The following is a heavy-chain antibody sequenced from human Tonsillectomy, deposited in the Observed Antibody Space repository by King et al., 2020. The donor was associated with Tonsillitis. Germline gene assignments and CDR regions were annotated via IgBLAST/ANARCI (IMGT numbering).Heavy chain of an antibody. Sequence: VQLQESGPGLVKPSGTLSLTCAVSGGSIRNSNWWSWVRQLPGKGLEWIGEIYHSGSTNYNPSLKSRVTISVDKSKNQFSLTLTSVTAADTGVYFCARDYGDYTGRDYGMDVWGQGTTVTVSS. V-gene: IGHV4-4*02. CDR1: GGSIRNSNW. CDR2: IYHSGST. D-gene: IGHD4-17*01. J-gene: IGHJ6*02. CDR3: ARDYGDYTGRDYGMDV.